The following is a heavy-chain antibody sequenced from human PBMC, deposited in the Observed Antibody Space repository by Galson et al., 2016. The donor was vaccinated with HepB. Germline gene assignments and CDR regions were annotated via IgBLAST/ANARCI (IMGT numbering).Heavy chain of an antibody. D-gene: IGHD6-13*01. J-gene: IGHJ6*03. CDR1: GGTFSSYA. Sequence: SVKVSCKASGGTFSSYAISWVRQAPGQGLEWMGGIIPIFGTANYAQKFQGRVTITADKSTSTAYMELSSLRSEDTAVYYCVRAGSSSWLYYYYYMDGWGKGTTVTVS. V-gene: IGHV1-69*06. CDR3: VRAGSSSWLYYYYYMDG. CDR2: IIPIFGTA.